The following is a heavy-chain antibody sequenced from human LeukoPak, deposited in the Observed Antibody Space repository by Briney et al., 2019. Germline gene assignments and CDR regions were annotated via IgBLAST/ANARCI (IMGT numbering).Heavy chain of an antibody. D-gene: IGHD2-2*01. CDR3: ARDRTDIVVVPAAPMGWFDP. CDR1: GCTFTGYY. CDR2: INPNSGGT. V-gene: IGHV1-2*06. Sequence: ASVKVSCKASGCTFTGYYIHWVRQAPGQGLEWVGRINPNSGGTNYAQKFQGRVTMTRDTSISTAYMELRTLTSDDTAVYYCARDRTDIVVVPAAPMGWFDPWGQGTLVTVSS. J-gene: IGHJ5*02.